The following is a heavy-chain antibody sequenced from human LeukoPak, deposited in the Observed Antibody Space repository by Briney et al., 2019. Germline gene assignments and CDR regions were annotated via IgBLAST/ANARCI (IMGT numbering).Heavy chain of an antibody. D-gene: IGHD3-10*01. CDR1: GFTFRSYD. V-gene: IGHV3-30*02. Sequence: GGSPRLSCAASGFTFRSYDMHWVRQAPGRGPQWVAYIRYDGTDILYADSVKGRFTIFRDNSNNTLFLQMNSLRIEDTAVYYCGSYGSGSFPGYRGQGTLVTVSS. J-gene: IGHJ4*02. CDR3: GSYGSGSFPGY. CDR2: IRYDGTDI.